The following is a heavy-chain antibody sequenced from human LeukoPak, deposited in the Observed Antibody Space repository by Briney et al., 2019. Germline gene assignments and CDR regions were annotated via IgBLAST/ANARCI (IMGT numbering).Heavy chain of an antibody. V-gene: IGHV3-7*01. CDR3: ARDSEGTEEYYFDY. CDR1: GFTFSSYW. Sequence: PGGSLRLSCAASGFTFSSYWMSWVRQAPGKGLEWVASIKQDGSEKYFVDSVKGRFTISRDNAKNSLYLQMNSLRAEDTAVYYCARDSEGTEEYYFDYWGQGTLVTVSS. D-gene: IGHD3/OR15-3a*01. J-gene: IGHJ4*02. CDR2: IKQDGSEK.